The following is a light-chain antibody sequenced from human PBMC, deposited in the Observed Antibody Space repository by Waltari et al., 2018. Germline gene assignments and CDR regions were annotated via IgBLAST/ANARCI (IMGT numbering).Light chain of an antibody. CDR3: QQRSNWPGLT. CDR1: QSVSSY. V-gene: IGKV3-11*01. J-gene: IGKJ4*01. CDR2: DAS. Sequence: EIVWTQSPATLSLSPGDRATLSYRASQSVSSYLPWYQPKPGKAPRLLIYDASNRATVIPPRFSVSGSRTDFPLTISSLEPEEFAVYYCQQRSNWPGLTFGGGTKVEIK.